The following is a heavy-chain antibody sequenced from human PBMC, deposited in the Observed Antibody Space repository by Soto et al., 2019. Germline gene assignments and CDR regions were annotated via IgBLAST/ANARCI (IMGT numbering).Heavy chain of an antibody. CDR1: GGSISSYY. V-gene: IGHV4-59*01. J-gene: IGHJ4*02. CDR3: ASQSSHWSFFDF. CDR2: IYYTGLS. D-gene: IGHD6-13*01. Sequence: QVQLQESGPGLLQPSETLTLCCNVSGGSISSYYWSWIRQPPGKGLEWIGYIYYTGLSNSNPSLNSGVTMSVDTAKTQFSLTLSSVSASDTAVYYCASQSSHWSFFDFWGQGTLVTVSS.